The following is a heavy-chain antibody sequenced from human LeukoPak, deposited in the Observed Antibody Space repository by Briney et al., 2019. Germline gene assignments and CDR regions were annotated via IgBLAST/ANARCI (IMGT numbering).Heavy chain of an antibody. D-gene: IGHD3-22*01. CDR3: ASSSGYNSY. V-gene: IGHV4-61*02. Sequence: SQTLSLTCTVSGGSISSGSYYWSCIRQPAGKGLEWIGRIYTSGSTNYNPSLKSRVTISVDTSKNQFSLKLGSVTAADTAVYYCASSSGYNSYWGQGTLVTVSS. J-gene: IGHJ4*02. CDR1: GGSISSGSYY. CDR2: IYTSGST.